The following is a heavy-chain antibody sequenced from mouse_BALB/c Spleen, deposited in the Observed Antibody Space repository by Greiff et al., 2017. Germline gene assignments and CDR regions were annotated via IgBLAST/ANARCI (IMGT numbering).Heavy chain of an antibody. CDR2: ISYSGST. J-gene: IGHJ2*01. V-gene: IGHV3-2*02. CDR3: ARTPSLFITTATYYFDY. CDR1: GYSITSDYA. D-gene: IGHD1-2*01. Sequence: DVKLQESGPGLVKPSQSLSLTCTVTGYSITSDYAWNWIRQFPGNKLEWMGYISYSGSTSYNPSLKSRISFTRDTSKNQFFLQLNSVTTEDTATYYCARTPSLFITTATYYFDYWGQGTTLTVSS.